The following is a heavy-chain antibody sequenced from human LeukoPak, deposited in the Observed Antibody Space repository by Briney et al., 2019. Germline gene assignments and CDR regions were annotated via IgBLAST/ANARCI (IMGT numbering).Heavy chain of an antibody. CDR2: ISGSGGST. CDR1: GFTFSSYA. D-gene: IGHD4-17*01. J-gene: IGHJ4*02. CDR3: AKDGYGDYGVRGFDY. Sequence: RAGGSLRLSCAASGFTFSSYAMSWVRQAPGKGLEWVSAISGSGGSTYYADSVKGRFTTSRDNSKNTLYLQMNSLRAEDTAVYYCAKDGYGDYGVRGFDYWGQGTLVTVSS. V-gene: IGHV3-23*01.